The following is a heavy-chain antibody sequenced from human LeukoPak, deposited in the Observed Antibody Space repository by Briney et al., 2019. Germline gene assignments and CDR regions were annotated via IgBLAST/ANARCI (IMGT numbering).Heavy chain of an antibody. CDR3: ARNGYSYGYDYYYMDV. V-gene: IGHV1-69*05. Sequence: GSSVKVSCKASGGTLSSYAISWVRQAPGQGLEWMGGIIPIFGTANYAQKFQGRVTITTDESTSTAYMELSSLRSEDTAVYYCARNGYSYGYDYYYMDVWGKGTTVTVSS. CDR2: IIPIFGTA. D-gene: IGHD5-18*01. J-gene: IGHJ6*03. CDR1: GGTLSSYA.